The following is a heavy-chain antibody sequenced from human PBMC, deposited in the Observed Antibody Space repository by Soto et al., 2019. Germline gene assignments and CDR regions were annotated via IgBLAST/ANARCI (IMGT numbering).Heavy chain of an antibody. Sequence: KTXETLSVPSAVSCGSISSGCYAWSWIRQPPGKGLEWIGYIYHSGSTYYNPSLKSRVTILVDRSKNQFSLKLSSVTAADTAVYYCDRGRGTGTMDYWGHGTLVTVSS. D-gene: IGHD1-7*01. J-gene: IGHJ4*01. CDR3: DRGRGTGTMDY. CDR1: CGSISSGCYA. V-gene: IGHV4-30-2*01. CDR2: IYHSGST.